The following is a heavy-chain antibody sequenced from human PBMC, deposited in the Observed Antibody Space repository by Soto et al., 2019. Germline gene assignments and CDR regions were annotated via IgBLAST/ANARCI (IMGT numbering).Heavy chain of an antibody. CDR1: GFSLTTYA. D-gene: IGHD1-20*01. CDR2: TGISGRTT. Sequence: PGGSLRLSCAASGFSLTTYAMSWVRQAPGKGLEWVSTTGISGRTTYYADSVKGRFTVSRDDSKNTLDLQMSSLRAEDTAVYYCATVHNTSRSFDYWGQGTLVTV. CDR3: ATVHNTSRSFDY. V-gene: IGHV3-23*01. J-gene: IGHJ4*02.